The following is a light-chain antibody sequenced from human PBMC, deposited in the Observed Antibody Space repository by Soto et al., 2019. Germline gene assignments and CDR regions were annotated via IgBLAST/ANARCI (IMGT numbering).Light chain of an antibody. V-gene: IGKV3-15*01. CDR1: ESVTSS. Sequence: EIVMTQSPATLSVSPVDRATLSCIASESVTSSLAWYQQKPGQPPRLLIYAASTRATDVPARFSGGGSETEFTLTISSLQSEDFAVYFCQQYNIWPLWTFGQGTKVDIK. CDR3: QQYNIWPLWT. J-gene: IGKJ1*01. CDR2: AAS.